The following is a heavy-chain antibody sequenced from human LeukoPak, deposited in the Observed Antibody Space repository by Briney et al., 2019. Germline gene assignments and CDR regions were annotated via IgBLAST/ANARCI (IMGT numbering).Heavy chain of an antibody. Sequence: KPSETLSLTCAVYGGSFSGYYWSWIRQPPGKGLEWIGEINHSGSTNYNPSLKSRVTISVDTSKNQFSLKLSSVTAADTAVYYCARGGRIAVAGTNNWFDPWGQGTLVTVSS. CDR2: INHSGST. D-gene: IGHD6-19*01. CDR1: GGSFSGYY. V-gene: IGHV4-34*01. CDR3: ARGGRIAVAGTNNWFDP. J-gene: IGHJ5*02.